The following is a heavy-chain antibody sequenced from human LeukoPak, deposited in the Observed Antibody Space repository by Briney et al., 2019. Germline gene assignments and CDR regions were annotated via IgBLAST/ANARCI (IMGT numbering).Heavy chain of an antibody. CDR1: GFTFSSYA. J-gene: IGHJ3*02. CDR2: ISSNGGIT. Sequence: GGSLRLSCAASGFTFSSYAMSWVRQAPGKGLEWVSTISSNGGITYYADSVKGRFTVSRDNSQNTLYLQMNSLRAEDTAVYYCAKGVGEGAFDTWGQGTMVTVSS. V-gene: IGHV3-23*01. CDR3: AKGVGEGAFDT. D-gene: IGHD3-10*01.